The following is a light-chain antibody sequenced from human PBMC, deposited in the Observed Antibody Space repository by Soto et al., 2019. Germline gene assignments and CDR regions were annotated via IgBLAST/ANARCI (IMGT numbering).Light chain of an antibody. CDR2: GAS. CDR3: HKYDHWPHVT. CDR1: QTVSTY. V-gene: IGKV3-15*01. J-gene: IGKJ1*01. Sequence: EIVMTQSPATLSVSPGERATLSCRASQTVSTYLAWYQHRPGQAPRLLIYGASARATGIPAGFSGSGTGTECNLTINTLQSEDFAVYYCHKYDHWPHVTFGQGTKVEI.